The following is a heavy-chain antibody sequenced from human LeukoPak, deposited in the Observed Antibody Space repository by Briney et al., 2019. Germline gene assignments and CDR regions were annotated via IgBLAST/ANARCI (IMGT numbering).Heavy chain of an antibody. Sequence: ASVKVSCKASGYTFTGYYMHWVRQAPGQGLEWMGWISAYNGNKEYSQKLQGRVTMTTDTSTSTAYMELRSLRSDDTAVYYCARDGDTYCSSTSCQSGYYYYGMDVWGQGTTVTVSS. CDR2: ISAYNGNK. J-gene: IGHJ6*02. CDR1: GYTFTGYY. CDR3: ARDGDTYCSSTSCQSGYYYYGMDV. V-gene: IGHV1-18*04. D-gene: IGHD2-2*01.